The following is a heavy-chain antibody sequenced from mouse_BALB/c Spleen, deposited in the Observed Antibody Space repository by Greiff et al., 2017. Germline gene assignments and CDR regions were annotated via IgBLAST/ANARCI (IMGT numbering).Heavy chain of an antibody. CDR1: GYTFSSYW. J-gene: IGHJ2*01. CDR2: ILPGSGST. D-gene: IGHD3-1*01. CDR3: ARGGARATLHFDY. Sequence: QVQLQQSGAELMKPGASVKISCKATGYTFSSYWIEWVKQRPGHGLEWIGEILPGSGSTNYNEKFKGKATFTADTSSNTAYMQLSSLTSEDSAVYYCARGGARATLHFDYWGQGTTLTVSS. V-gene: IGHV1-9*01.